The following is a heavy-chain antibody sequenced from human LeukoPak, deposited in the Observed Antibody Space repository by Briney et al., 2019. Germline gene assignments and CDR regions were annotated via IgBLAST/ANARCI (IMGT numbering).Heavy chain of an antibody. Sequence: PGGSLRLSCAASGFTFSSYSMNWVRQAPGKGLAWVSSISSSSSYIYYADSVKGRFTISRDDAKNSLYLQMNSLRAEDTAVYYCARGDGITGPIDYWGQGTLVTVSS. CDR2: ISSSSSYI. D-gene: IGHD1-20*01. V-gene: IGHV3-21*01. CDR1: GFTFSSYS. CDR3: ARGDGITGPIDY. J-gene: IGHJ4*02.